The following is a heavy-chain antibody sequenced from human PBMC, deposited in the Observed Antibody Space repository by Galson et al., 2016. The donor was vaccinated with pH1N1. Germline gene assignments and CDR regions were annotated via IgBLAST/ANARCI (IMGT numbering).Heavy chain of an antibody. CDR3: EKDIGWLYNWFDP. CDR2: ISWNSGSI. Sequence: SLRLSCAASGFTFDDYAMHWVRQAPGKGLEWVSGISWNSGSIGYADSVKGRFTISRDNAKNSLYLQMNSLRAEDAALYYCEKDIGWLYNWFDPGGQGTLVTGSS. V-gene: IGHV3-9*01. D-gene: IGHD2-15*01. J-gene: IGHJ5*02. CDR1: GFTFDDYA.